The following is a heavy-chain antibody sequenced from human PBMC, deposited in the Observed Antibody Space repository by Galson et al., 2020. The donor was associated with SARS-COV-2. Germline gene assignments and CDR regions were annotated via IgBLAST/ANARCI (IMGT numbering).Heavy chain of an antibody. Sequence: SETLSLTCAVSGTSISSGSYSWNWNRQPPGKGLEWIGYNTHSGGTYYNPSHKSRVTISGDRSKNQFSLRLSSVTAADTAVYYCARLHYGEYAPEAFDIWCPGTRVTVAS. CDR3: ARLHYGEYAPEAFDI. J-gene: IGHJ3*02. CDR1: GTSISSGSYS. V-gene: IGHV4-30-2*01. CDR2: NTHSGGT. D-gene: IGHD4-17*01.